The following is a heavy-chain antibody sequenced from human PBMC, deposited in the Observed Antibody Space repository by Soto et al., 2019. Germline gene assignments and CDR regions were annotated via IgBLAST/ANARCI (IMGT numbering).Heavy chain of an antibody. Sequence: QVQLVESGGGVVQPGRSLRLSCAASGFTFSSYGMHWVRQAPGKGLEWVAVIWYDGSNKYYADSVKGRFTISRDNSKNTLYQQMISLRAEDTDEYYCARDTGYSSRWYPPYYYYYYGMDVWGQGTTVTVSS. CDR2: IWYDGSNK. V-gene: IGHV3-33*01. CDR1: GFTFSSYG. D-gene: IGHD6-13*01. J-gene: IGHJ6*01. CDR3: ARDTGYSSRWYPPYYYYYYGMDV.